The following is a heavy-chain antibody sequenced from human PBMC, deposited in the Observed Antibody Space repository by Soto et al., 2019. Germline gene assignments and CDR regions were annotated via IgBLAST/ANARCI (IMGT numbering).Heavy chain of an antibody. CDR2: VSYDGSNK. CDR1: GFTFRSYG. J-gene: IGHJ4*02. Sequence: QVQLVESGGGVVQPGTSLRLSCAASGFTFRSYGMHWVRQAPGKGLEWVAIVSYDGSNKFYGDSVKGRFTISRDDSSNTVYLQMNGLRPEDTAVYYCAKALGELSPESYDYWGQGTLVTVSS. V-gene: IGHV3-30*18. CDR3: AKALGELSPESYDY. D-gene: IGHD3-16*02.